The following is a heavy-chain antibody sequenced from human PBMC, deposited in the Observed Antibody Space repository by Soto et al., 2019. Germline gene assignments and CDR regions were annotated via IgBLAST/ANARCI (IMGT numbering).Heavy chain of an antibody. J-gene: IGHJ4*02. Sequence: SGPTLVNPTQTLTLTCTFSGFSLSTSGVGVGWIRQPPGKALEWLALIYWNDDKRYSPSLKSRLTITKDTSKNQVVLTMTNMDPVDTATYYCAHSRLVRSRAVAGPFEYWGQGTRVTVSS. D-gene: IGHD6-19*01. CDR1: GFSLSTSGVG. V-gene: IGHV2-5*01. CDR2: IYWNDDK. CDR3: AHSRLVRSRAVAGPFEY.